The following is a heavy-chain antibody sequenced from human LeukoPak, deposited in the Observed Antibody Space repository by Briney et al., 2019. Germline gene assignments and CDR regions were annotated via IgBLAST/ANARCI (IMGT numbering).Heavy chain of an antibody. Sequence: ASVKVSCKTSGYTFTNYAMNWVRQAPGQGLEWMGWINPNSGGTNYAQKFQGRVTMTRETSISTAYMELSRLRYDDTAIYYCARDGDAAAGYDAFDIWGQGTMVTVSS. V-gene: IGHV1-2*02. CDR2: INPNSGGT. D-gene: IGHD6-13*01. CDR1: GYTFTNYA. CDR3: ARDGDAAAGYDAFDI. J-gene: IGHJ3*02.